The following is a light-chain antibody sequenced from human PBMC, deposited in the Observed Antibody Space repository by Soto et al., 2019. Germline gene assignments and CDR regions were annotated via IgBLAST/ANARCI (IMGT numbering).Light chain of an antibody. V-gene: IGKV1-17*01. CDR3: QQLNTYPWT. J-gene: IGKJ1*01. Sequence: DIQMTQSPSSLSASVGDRLTITCWASQVITNDLGWYQQKPGKAPKRLIYAASTLQSGVPSRFSGSGSGTEFTHTISSLQPEDVATYYCQQLNTYPWTFGQGTKVEIK. CDR2: AAS. CDR1: QVITND.